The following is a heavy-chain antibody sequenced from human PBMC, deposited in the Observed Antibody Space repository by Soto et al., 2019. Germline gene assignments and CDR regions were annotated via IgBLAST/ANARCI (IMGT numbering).Heavy chain of an antibody. J-gene: IGHJ4*02. V-gene: IGHV3-21*01. CDR2: ITGTSAFT. CDR1: GFVFSDFQ. Sequence: VGSLRLSCAASGFVFSDFQFNWVRQAPGGGLEWLSSITGTSAFTEYAEPIEGRFTISRDNPNKLLFLHMDNLRPEDTAVYYCARDNLAFQGAFDLWGQGTLVTVSS. CDR3: ARDNLAFQGAFDL. D-gene: IGHD3-16*01.